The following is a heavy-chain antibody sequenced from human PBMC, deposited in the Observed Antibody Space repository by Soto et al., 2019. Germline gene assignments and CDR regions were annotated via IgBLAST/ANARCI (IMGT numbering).Heavy chain of an antibody. J-gene: IGHJ6*02. Sequence: PSETLSLTCTVSGGSISSYYWSWIRQPAGKGLEWIERIYTSGSTNYNPSLKSRVTMSVDTSKNQFSLKLSSVTAADTAVYYCARDGCSSTSCYNPSSYYGMDVWGQGTTVTVSS. V-gene: IGHV4-4*07. CDR2: IYTSGST. CDR1: GGSISSYY. D-gene: IGHD2-2*02. CDR3: ARDGCSSTSCYNPSSYYGMDV.